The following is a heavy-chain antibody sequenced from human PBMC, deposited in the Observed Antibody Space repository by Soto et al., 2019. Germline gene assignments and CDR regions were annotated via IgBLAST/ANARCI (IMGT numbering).Heavy chain of an antibody. Sequence: GGSLRLSCAASGFTFSSYWMNWVRQTPGKGLVWVSRINSDGSGTTYADSVKGRFTISRDNAKNTLYLQMNSLRAEDTAVYYCARERAAAGTIDYWGQGTLVTVSS. CDR2: INSDGSGT. D-gene: IGHD6-13*01. CDR3: ARERAAAGTIDY. CDR1: GFTFSSYW. J-gene: IGHJ4*02. V-gene: IGHV3-74*01.